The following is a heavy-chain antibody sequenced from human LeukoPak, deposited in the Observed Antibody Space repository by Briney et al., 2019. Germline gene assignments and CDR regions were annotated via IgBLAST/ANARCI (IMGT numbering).Heavy chain of an antibody. CDR3: ARAYYGSGSYRLNWFDP. V-gene: IGHV4-39*07. Sequence: SETLSLTCTVSGGSIRSSYYYWGWIRQPPGKGLEWIGSIYDSGSTYYNPSLKSRVTISVDTSKNQFSLKLSSVTAADTAVYYCARAYYGSGSYRLNWFDPWGQGTLVTVSS. CDR1: GGSIRSSYYY. D-gene: IGHD3-10*01. CDR2: IYDSGST. J-gene: IGHJ5*02.